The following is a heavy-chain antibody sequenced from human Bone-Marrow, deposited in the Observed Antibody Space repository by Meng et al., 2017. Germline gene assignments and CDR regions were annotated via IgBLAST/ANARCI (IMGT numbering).Heavy chain of an antibody. CDR1: GFTFSSYS. V-gene: IGHV3-21*01. Sequence: EVQLVESGGGLVKPGGYLRLSCAASGFTFSSYSMNWVRQAPGKGLEWVSSISGSSSYIFYAGSVKGRFTISRDNAKNSLYLQMNSLRAEDTAVYYCARQYSYGSADYWGQGTLVTVSS. J-gene: IGHJ4*02. CDR2: ISGSSSYI. CDR3: ARQYSYGSADY. D-gene: IGHD5-18*01.